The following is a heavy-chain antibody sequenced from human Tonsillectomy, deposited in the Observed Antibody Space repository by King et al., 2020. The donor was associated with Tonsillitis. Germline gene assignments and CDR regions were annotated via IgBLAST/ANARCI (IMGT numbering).Heavy chain of an antibody. J-gene: IGHJ4*02. D-gene: IGHD3-10*01. CDR3: ARDYFGSGSIYYFDN. CDR1: GYIFDRYG. V-gene: IGHV1-18*01. CDR2: ISPYTGHT. Sequence: QLVQSGAEVKKPGASVKVSCKATGYIFDRYGITWVRLAPEQGLEWVGRISPYTGHTNFAQKFQGRVTMTTDTSSSTAYMELRSLRSDDTAVYYCARDYFGSGSIYYFDNWGQGTLVTVSS.